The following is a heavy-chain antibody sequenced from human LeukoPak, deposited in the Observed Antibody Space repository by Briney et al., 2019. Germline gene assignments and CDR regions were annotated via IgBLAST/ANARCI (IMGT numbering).Heavy chain of an antibody. V-gene: IGHV3-48*03. J-gene: IGHJ4*02. CDR3: ARDMAGYFDY. D-gene: IGHD3-10*01. CDR2: ISSSGSTI. Sequence: AGGSLRLSCAASGFTFSSYEMNWVRQAPGKGLEWVSYISSSGSTIYYADSVKGRFTISRDNAENSLYLQMNSLRAEDTAVYYCARDMAGYFDYWGQGTLVTVSS. CDR1: GFTFSSYE.